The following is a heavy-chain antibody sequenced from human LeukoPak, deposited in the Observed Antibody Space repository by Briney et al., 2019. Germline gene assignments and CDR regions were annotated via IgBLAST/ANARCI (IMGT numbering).Heavy chain of an antibody. V-gene: IGHV4-59*12. CDR2: IYYSGST. CDR3: ARGARSSGWSLDY. D-gene: IGHD6-19*01. CDR1: GGSISSYY. Sequence: SETLSLTCTVSGGSISSYYWSWIRQPPGKGLEWIGNIYYSGSTYYNPSLKSRVTISVDTSKNQFSLKLSSVTAADTAVYYCARGARSSGWSLDYWGQGTLVTVSS. J-gene: IGHJ4*02.